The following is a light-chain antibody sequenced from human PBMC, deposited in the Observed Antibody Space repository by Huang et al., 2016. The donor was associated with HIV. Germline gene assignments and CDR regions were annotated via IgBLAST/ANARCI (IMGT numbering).Light chain of an antibody. V-gene: IGKV3-15*01. J-gene: IGKJ1*01. CDR2: GAS. Sequence: EIVMTQSPATLSVSPGDRVTLSCGASQSVGNTLAWYQQRPGQAPRLLIYGASARAAGVPVRFSGSGSGTDFTLTITGLQLEDLGVYFCQQYSNWPRTFGQGTKV. CDR3: QQYSNWPRT. CDR1: QSVGNT.